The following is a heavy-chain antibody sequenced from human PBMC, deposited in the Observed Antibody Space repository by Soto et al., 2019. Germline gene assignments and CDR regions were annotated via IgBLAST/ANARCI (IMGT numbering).Heavy chain of an antibody. CDR3: ARDKDWAFDY. D-gene: IGHD3-9*01. CDR2: IFTTGTTM. V-gene: IGHV3-48*03. CDR1: GFTFSSYS. J-gene: IGHJ4*02. Sequence: GGSLRLSCVASGFTFSSYSIVWVRQAPGKGLEWFSYIFTTGTTMYYADSVKGRFTVSRDNAKNSVFLLLNSLRAEDTAVYYCARDKDWAFDYWGQGTLVTVSS.